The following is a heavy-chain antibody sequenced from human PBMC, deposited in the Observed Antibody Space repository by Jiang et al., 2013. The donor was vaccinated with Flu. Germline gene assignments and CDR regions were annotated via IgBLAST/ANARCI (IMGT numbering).Heavy chain of an antibody. J-gene: IGHJ4*02. D-gene: IGHD3-16*02. CDR3: ARAYTITFGGVIEYFDY. CDR1: GYSIGSGYY. CDR2: IYHSGST. Sequence: GSGLVKPSETLSLTCAVSGYSIGSGYYWGWIRQPPGKGLEWIGSIYHSGSTYYNPSLKSRVTISVDTSKNQFSLKLSSVTAADTAVYYCARAYTITFGGVIEYFDYWGQGTLVTVSS. V-gene: IGHV4-38-2*01.